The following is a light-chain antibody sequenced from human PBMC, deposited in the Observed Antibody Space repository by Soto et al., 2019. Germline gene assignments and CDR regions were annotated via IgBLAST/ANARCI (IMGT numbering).Light chain of an antibody. CDR2: KAS. Sequence: DVEMTQSPSTLPTSIGDRVTINCRASQNVSNWLAWYQQKPGKAPKLLIYKASLLERGVPSRFSAGGSVTDFTLTINSLQSDDFATYFCQQYRKESTFGQGTNLEIK. J-gene: IGKJ2*01. CDR3: QQYRKEST. CDR1: QNVSNW. V-gene: IGKV1-5*03.